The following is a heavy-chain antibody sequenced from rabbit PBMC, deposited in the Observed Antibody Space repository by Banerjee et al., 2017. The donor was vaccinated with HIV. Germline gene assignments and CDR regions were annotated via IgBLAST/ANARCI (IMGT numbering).Heavy chain of an antibody. V-gene: IGHV1S7*01. D-gene: IGHD2-1*01. CDR2: IYAGKGST. CDR1: GFDFSSYY. J-gene: IGHJ4*01. Sequence: QLKETGGGLVQPGGSLTLSCKASGFDFSSYYMSWVRQAPGKGLEWIGIIYAGKGSTDYASWVNGRFTISSDNAQNTVDLQMNSLTAADTATYFCARVRGYDDYGDWAFTLWGQGTLVTVS. CDR3: ARVRGYDDYGDWAFTL.